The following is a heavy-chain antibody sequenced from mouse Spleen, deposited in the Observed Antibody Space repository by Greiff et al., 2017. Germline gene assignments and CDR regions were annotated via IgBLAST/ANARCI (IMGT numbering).Heavy chain of an antibody. V-gene: IGHV1-76*01. CDR2: IYPGSGNT. D-gene: IGHD2-4*01. J-gene: IGHJ1*01. CDR1: GYTFTDYY. Sequence: VQLQQSGAELVRPGASVKLSCKASGYTFTDYYINWVKQRPGQGLEWIARIYPGSGNTYYNEKFKGKATLTAEKSSSTAYMQLSSLTSEDSAVYFCARYPSLIYWYFDVWGAGTTVTVSS. CDR3: ARYPSLIYWYFDV.